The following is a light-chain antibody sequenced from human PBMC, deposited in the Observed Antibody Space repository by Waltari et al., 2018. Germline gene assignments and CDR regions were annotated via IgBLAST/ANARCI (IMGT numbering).Light chain of an antibody. J-gene: IGLJ2*01. CDR2: EVS. CDR1: SRDVGGYNY. Sequence: QSALTQPASVSGSPGQSITISCTGTSRDVGGYNYVSWYQQHPGKAPKLMIYEVSNRPLGVSNRFSGSKSGNTASLTISGLQAEDEADYYCSSYTSSSTLGVFGGGTKLTVL. CDR3: SSYTSSSTLGV. V-gene: IGLV2-14*01.